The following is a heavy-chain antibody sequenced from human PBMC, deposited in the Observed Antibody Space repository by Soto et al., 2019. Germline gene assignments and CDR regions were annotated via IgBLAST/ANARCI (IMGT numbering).Heavy chain of an antibody. CDR3: ATASIVATYYYYYYGMDV. Sequence: SVKVSCKVSGYTLTELSMHWVRQAPGKGLEWMGGFDPEDGETIYAQKFQGRVTMTEDTSTDTAYMELSSLRSEDTAVYYCATASIVATYYYYYYGMDVWGQGTTVTVSS. V-gene: IGHV1-24*01. D-gene: IGHD5-12*01. CDR2: FDPEDGET. CDR1: GYTLTELS. J-gene: IGHJ6*02.